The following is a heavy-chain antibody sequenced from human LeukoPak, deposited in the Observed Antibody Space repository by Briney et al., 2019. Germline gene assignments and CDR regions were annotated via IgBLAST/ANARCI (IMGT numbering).Heavy chain of an antibody. CDR1: GGSISSSNW. CDR3: ASNYYDSSGYQFVGAFDI. V-gene: IGHV4-4*02. J-gene: IGHJ3*02. CDR2: IYHSGST. Sequence: PSETLSLTCAVSGGSISSSNWWSWVRQSPGKGLEWIGEIYHSGSTNYNPSLKSRVTISVDKSKNQFSLKLSSVTAADTAVYYCASNYYDSSGYQFVGAFDIWGQGTMVTVSS. D-gene: IGHD3-22*01.